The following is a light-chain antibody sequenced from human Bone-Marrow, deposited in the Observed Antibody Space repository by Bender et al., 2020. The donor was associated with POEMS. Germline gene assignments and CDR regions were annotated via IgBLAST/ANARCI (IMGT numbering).Light chain of an antibody. J-gene: IGLJ3*02. V-gene: IGLV2-14*01. CDR2: EVS. Sequence: QSALTQPASVSGSPGHSITISCTGTSRDFGNYNFVSWYQQHPGKAPKVMIYEVSKRPSGVPDRFSGSKSGNTASLTISGLQAEDEADYYCSSYTSSSTLVFGGGTKLTVL. CDR1: SRDFGNYNF. CDR3: SSYTSSSTLV.